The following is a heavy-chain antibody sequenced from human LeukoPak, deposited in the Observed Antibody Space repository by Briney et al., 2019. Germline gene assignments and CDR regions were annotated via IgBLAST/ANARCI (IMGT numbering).Heavy chain of an antibody. CDR1: GGTFSSYA. J-gene: IGHJ4*02. D-gene: IGHD2/OR15-2a*01. Sequence: SVKVSCKASGGTFSSYAISWVRQAPGQGLEWMGGIIPIFGTANYAQKFQGRVTITADESTSTAYMELSSLRSEDTAVYYCATEGTTGFALPDYWGQGTLVTVSS. V-gene: IGHV1-69*13. CDR3: ATEGTTGFALPDY. CDR2: IIPIFGTA.